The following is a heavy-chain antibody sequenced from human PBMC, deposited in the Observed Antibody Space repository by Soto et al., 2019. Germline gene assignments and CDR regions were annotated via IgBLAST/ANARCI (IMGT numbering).Heavy chain of an antibody. CDR3: ARGREMAATFSRYWYFDL. Sequence: QVQLQQWGAGLLKPSETLSLTCAVYGGSFSGYYWSWIRQPPGKGLEWIGEINHSGSTNYNPSLKRRVTRSVDTSKNQFSLKLRSVTAADTAVYYCARGREMAATFSRYWYFDLWGRGTLVTVSS. CDR1: GGSFSGYY. D-gene: IGHD2-15*01. CDR2: INHSGST. V-gene: IGHV4-34*01. J-gene: IGHJ2*01.